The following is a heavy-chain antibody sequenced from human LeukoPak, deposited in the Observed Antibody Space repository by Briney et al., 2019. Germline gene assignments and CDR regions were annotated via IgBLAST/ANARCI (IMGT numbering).Heavy chain of an antibody. Sequence: MASETLSLTCTVSGGSISSYYWSWIRQPPGKGLEWIGYIYYSGSTNYNPSLKSRVTISVDTSKNQFSLKLTSVTGADTAVYYCAGERGEEYSSGWYKTNYFDNWGQGIRVTVSS. CDR1: GGSISSYY. CDR3: AGERGEEYSSGWYKTNYFDN. CDR2: IYYSGST. D-gene: IGHD6-19*01. V-gene: IGHV4-59*12. J-gene: IGHJ4*02.